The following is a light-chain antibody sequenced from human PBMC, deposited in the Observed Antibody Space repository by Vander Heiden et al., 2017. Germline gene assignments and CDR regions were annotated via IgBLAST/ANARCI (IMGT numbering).Light chain of an antibody. Sequence: DIQLTQSPSTLSASVGDRATITCRASQSIDIWLAWYQQKPGKAPKLLIYKASTLESGVPSRFSGSGSGTEFTLTISSLEPDDFAIYYCQQYDTCSRTFGQGTKVEIK. CDR1: QSIDIW. V-gene: IGKV1-5*03. CDR3: QQYDTCSRT. J-gene: IGKJ1*01. CDR2: KAS.